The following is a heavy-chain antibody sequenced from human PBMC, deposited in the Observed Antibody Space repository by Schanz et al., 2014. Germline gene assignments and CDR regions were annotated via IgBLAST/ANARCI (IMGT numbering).Heavy chain of an antibody. D-gene: IGHD5-12*01. V-gene: IGHV3-23*01. CDR3: ARKVVATNGGYYDN. CDR1: GFSFSSYA. Sequence: EVQLLESGGGLVEPGGSLRLSCAASGFSFSSYAMGWVRQARGKGLEWVSAMNESHSTIYYADSVRGRFTISRDNADNTLLLQMNSQRAEDTAVYYCARKVVATNGGYYDNWGQGTLVTVSS. CDR2: MNESHSTI. J-gene: IGHJ4*02.